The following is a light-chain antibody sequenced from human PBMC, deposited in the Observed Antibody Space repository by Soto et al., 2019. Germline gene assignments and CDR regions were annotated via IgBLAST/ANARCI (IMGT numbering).Light chain of an antibody. CDR3: ASWDDSLNGWV. V-gene: IGLV1-44*01. CDR2: SDN. Sequence: QSVLTQPPSASGTPGQRVTISCSGSSSNIGSNTVNWYQQFPGTAPKLLIYSDNQRSSGVPDRFSGSKSGTSASLAFSGLQSEDEADYYCASWDDSLNGWVFGGGTQLTVL. CDR1: SSNIGSNT. J-gene: IGLJ3*02.